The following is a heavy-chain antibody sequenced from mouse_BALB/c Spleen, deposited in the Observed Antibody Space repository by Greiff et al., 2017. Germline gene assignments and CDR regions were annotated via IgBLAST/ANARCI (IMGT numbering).Heavy chain of an antibody. CDR2: IWSGGST. Sequence: VKLMESGPGLVQPSQSLSITCTVSGFSLTSYGVHWVRQSPGKGLEWLGVIWSGGSTDYNAAFISRLSISKDNSKSQVFFKMNSLQANDTAIYYCARTHYGEGAMDYWGQGTSVTVSS. J-gene: IGHJ4*01. V-gene: IGHV2-2*02. D-gene: IGHD1-1*01. CDR1: GFSLTSYG. CDR3: ARTHYGEGAMDY.